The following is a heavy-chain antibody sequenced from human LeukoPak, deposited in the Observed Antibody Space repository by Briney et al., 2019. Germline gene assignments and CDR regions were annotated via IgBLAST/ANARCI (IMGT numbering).Heavy chain of an antibody. J-gene: IGHJ4*02. CDR3: AKVSMKIVGFYYFDY. Sequence: GRSLRLSCAASGFTFSSYAMHWVRQAPGKGLEWVAVISYDGSNKYYADSVKGRFTISRDNSKNTLYLQMNSLRAEDTAVYYCAKVSMKIVGFYYFDYWGQGTLVTVSS. CDR1: GFTFSSYA. V-gene: IGHV3-30-3*01. D-gene: IGHD3-22*01. CDR2: ISYDGSNK.